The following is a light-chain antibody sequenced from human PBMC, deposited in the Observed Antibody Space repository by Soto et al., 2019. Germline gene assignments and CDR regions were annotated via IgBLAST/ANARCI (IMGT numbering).Light chain of an antibody. Sequence: EIVLTQSPGTLSLSPGERATLSCRASQSVSSSYLAWYQQKPGQAPRLLIYGASIRATGIPDRFSGSASGTDFTLTISRLEPEDFAVYYCQQYGSSPRTFGQGTKVEIK. CDR3: QQYGSSPRT. CDR1: QSVSSSY. V-gene: IGKV3-20*01. CDR2: GAS. J-gene: IGKJ1*01.